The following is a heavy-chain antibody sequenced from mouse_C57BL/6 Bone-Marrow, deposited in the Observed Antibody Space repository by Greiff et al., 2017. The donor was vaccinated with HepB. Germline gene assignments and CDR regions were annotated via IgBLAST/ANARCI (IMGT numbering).Heavy chain of an antibody. CDR1: GYSITSGYY. CDR2: ISYDGSN. CDR3: ARGGDYYGFDY. D-gene: IGHD1-1*01. J-gene: IGHJ2*01. V-gene: IGHV3-6*01. Sequence: DVQLQESGPGLVKPSQSLSLTCSVTGYSITSGYYWNWIRQFPGNKLEWMGYISYDGSNNYNPSLKNRISIPRDTSKNQFFLKLNSVTTEDTATYYCARGGDYYGFDYWGQGTTLTVSS.